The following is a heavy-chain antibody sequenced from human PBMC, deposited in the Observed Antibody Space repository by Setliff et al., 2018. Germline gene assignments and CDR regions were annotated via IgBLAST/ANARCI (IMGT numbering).Heavy chain of an antibody. CDR1: GFTFNNFA. CDR2: IWYDGSNK. V-gene: IGHV3-33*01. Sequence: GGSLILSCAASGFTFNNFAMHWVRQAPGKGLEWVAVIWYDGSNKYYADSVKGRFTISRDNSKNTLYLQMNSLRAEDTALYYCARQATDYWGQGTLVTVSS. CDR3: ARQATDY. J-gene: IGHJ4*02.